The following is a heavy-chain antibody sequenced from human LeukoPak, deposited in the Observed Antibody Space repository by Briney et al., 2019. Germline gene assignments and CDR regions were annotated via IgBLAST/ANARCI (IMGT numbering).Heavy chain of an antibody. CDR1: GFTFSSYS. D-gene: IGHD2-2*01. CDR2: ISSLSGTI. J-gene: IGHJ4*02. CDR3: ARGGDCSSTSCSLWDY. V-gene: IGHV3-48*01. Sequence: GGSLRLSCAASGFTFSSYSMNWVRQAPGEGLEWVSYISSLSGTIYYADSVKGRFTISRDNAKNSLYLQMDSLRAEDTAVYYCARGGDCSSTSCSLWDYWGQGTLVTVSS.